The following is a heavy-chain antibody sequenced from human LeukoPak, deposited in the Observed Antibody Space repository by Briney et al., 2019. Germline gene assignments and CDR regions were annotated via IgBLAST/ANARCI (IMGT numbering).Heavy chain of an antibody. Sequence: PGRSLRLSCAASGFTVSSNYMSWVRQAPGKGLEWVSVIYSGGSTYYADSVKGRFTISRDNSKNTLYLQMNSLRAEDTAVYYCARAKWGSDFDYWGQGTLVTVSS. J-gene: IGHJ4*02. CDR1: GFTVSSNY. V-gene: IGHV3-66*02. D-gene: IGHD1-26*01. CDR3: ARAKWGSDFDY. CDR2: IYSGGST.